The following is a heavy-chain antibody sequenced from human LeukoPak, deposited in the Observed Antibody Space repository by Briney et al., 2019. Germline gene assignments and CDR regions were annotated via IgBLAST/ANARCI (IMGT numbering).Heavy chain of an antibody. CDR2: ISSSGSII. J-gene: IGHJ4*02. D-gene: IGHD3-3*01. Sequence: PGGSLRLSCAASGFTFSDYYMSWIRQAPGKGLEWISYISSSGSIISYADSVKGRFTVSRDNAENSLSLQMNSLRAEDTGVYYCARDRFYDFWSAAFDYWGQGTVVTVSS. V-gene: IGHV3-11*04. CDR3: ARDRFYDFWSAAFDY. CDR1: GFTFSDYY.